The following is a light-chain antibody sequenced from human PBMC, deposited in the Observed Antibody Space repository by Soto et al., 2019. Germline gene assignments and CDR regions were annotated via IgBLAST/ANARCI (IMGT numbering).Light chain of an antibody. CDR1: QSVSSSN. V-gene: IGKV3-15*01. CDR3: QQYNNWPRT. Sequence: EIVLTQSPGTLSLSPGDRDTLYCRASQSVSSSNLAWYQQKRGQSPRLLIYGASTRATGIPARFSGSGSGTEFTLTISSLQSKDFAVYYCQQYNNWPRTFGQGTKVDIK. CDR2: GAS. J-gene: IGKJ1*01.